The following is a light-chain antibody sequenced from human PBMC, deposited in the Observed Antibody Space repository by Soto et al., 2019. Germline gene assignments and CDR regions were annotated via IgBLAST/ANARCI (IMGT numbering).Light chain of an antibody. CDR3: QQFGNSPWT. CDR1: QSVPSTY. J-gene: IGKJ1*01. Sequence: TQSPSAMSASVGDRVTITCRASQSVPSTYFAWYQQKAGQPPRLLISGTSNRATGIPDRFSGSGSGTDFTLTISRLEPEDFAVYFCQQFGNSPWTFGQGTKVDIK. V-gene: IGKV3-20*01. CDR2: GTS.